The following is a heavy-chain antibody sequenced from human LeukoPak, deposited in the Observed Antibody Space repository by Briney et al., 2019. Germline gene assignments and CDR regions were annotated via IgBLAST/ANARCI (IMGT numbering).Heavy chain of an antibody. CDR3: AKFSPEGGGGHYYYGMDV. Sequence: GGSLRLSCAASGFTFSSYAMSWVRQAPGKGLEWVSAISGSGGSTYYADSVKGRFTISRDNSKNTLYLQMNSLRAEDTAVYYCAKFSPEGGGGHYYYGMDVWGQGTTVTVSS. D-gene: IGHD4-23*01. J-gene: IGHJ6*02. CDR2: ISGSGGST. V-gene: IGHV3-23*01. CDR1: GFTFSSYA.